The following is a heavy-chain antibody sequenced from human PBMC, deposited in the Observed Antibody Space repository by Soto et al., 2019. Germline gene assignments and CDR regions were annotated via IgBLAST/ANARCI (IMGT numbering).Heavy chain of an antibody. V-gene: IGHV3-23*01. CDR1: GSISTTTP. CDR3: ATSFRYFDN. Sequence: EVQLLESGGGLVQPGGSLRLSRAASGSISTTTPLSWVRQAPGKGLEWVSTISGRGTNTYYADSVKGRFIISRDNLKNTVNLQMNGLGVEDTAIYYCATSFRYFDNWGQGTRVTVSS. J-gene: IGHJ4*02. CDR2: ISGRGTNT.